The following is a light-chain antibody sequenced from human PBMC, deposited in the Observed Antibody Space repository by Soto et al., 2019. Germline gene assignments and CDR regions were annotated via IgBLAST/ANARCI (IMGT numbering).Light chain of an antibody. CDR3: QRYNNWPLT. V-gene: IGKV1-NL1*01. Sequence: DIQMTQSPSSLSASVGDRVTITCRASQSISDTLAWYQQKPGQAPKLLIYGASTMHSGFPARFSGSGSGTEFTLTISSLQSEDVAAYYCQRYNNWPLTFGEGTKVDI. CDR2: GAS. CDR1: QSISDT. J-gene: IGKJ4*01.